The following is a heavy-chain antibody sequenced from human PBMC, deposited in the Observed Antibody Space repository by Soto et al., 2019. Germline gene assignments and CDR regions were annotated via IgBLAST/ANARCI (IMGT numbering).Heavy chain of an antibody. CDR3: ARRPSSGYAYYFDY. Sequence: SETLSLTCSVSDDSISSSTYYWGWIRQPPGKGLEWLGYIFYTGSTYKNPSLKSRVTISADSSKNQFSVNLTSVTATDTAVYYCARRPSSGYAYYFDYWGQGILVTVPQ. J-gene: IGHJ4*02. CDR2: IFYTGST. V-gene: IGHV4-39*01. CDR1: DDSISSSTYY. D-gene: IGHD3-22*01.